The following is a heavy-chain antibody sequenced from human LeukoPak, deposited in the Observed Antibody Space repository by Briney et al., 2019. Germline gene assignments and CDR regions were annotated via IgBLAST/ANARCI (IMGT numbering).Heavy chain of an antibody. J-gene: IGHJ4*02. Sequence: GGSLRLSCAASGFTLSSYWMHWVRQAPGKGLVWVSRINTDGSSITYADSVKGRFTISRDNAKNSVYLQMNNLRAEDTAVYYCLRDRGYSTYDCWGQGTLVTVSS. CDR1: GFTLSSYW. V-gene: IGHV3-74*01. CDR2: INTDGSSI. D-gene: IGHD6-13*01. CDR3: LRDRGYSTYDC.